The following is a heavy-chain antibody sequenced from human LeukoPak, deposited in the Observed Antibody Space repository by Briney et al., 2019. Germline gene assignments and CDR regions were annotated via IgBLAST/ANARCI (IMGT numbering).Heavy chain of an antibody. CDR3: ARDGPRGYFQH. Sequence: VASVKVSCKASGYTFTAYYLHWVRQAPGQGLEWMGWIHPNSGGTNYAQNFQGRVSMTTDTSISTVYMELSRLRSDDTAVYYCARDGPRGYFQHWGQGTLITVSS. CDR1: GYTFTAYY. CDR2: IHPNSGGT. J-gene: IGHJ1*01. D-gene: IGHD1-14*01. V-gene: IGHV1-2*02.